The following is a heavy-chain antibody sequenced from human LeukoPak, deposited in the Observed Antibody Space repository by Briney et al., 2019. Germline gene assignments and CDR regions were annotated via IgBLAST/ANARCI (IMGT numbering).Heavy chain of an antibody. V-gene: IGHV4-31*03. CDR1: GDSISTYGYY. J-gene: IGHJ4*02. CDR2: IYYSGNT. CDR3: ARLKKAEGSLLDF. Sequence: SETLSLTCTVSGDSISTYGYYWNWMPPPPGKALVGFGCIYYSGNTYYNPSLQSRVTISVDTSRNMFSLRLTSVTAADTALYYCARLKKAEGSLLDFWGQGSLVTVSS.